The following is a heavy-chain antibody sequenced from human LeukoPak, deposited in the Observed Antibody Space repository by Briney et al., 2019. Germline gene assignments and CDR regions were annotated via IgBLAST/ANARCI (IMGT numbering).Heavy chain of an antibody. CDR3: ARETAVTHNDAFDI. J-gene: IGHJ3*02. Sequence: GASVKVSCKASGYTFTSHTMHWVRQAPGQRLEWMGWINAGNANTKYSQKFQGRVTITRDTSATTAYMELSSLKSEDTAVYYCARETAVTHNDAFDIWGQGTIITVSS. V-gene: IGHV1-3*01. D-gene: IGHD4-17*01. CDR1: GYTFTSHT. CDR2: INAGNANT.